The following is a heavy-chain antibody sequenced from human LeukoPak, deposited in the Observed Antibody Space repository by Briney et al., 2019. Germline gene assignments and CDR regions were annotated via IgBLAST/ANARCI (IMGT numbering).Heavy chain of an antibody. CDR2: IYYSGST. Sequence: SSETLSLTCTVSGGSISSYYWSWIRQPPGKGLEWIGYIYYSGSTNYNPSLKSRVTISVDTSKNQFSLKLSSVTAADTAVYYCARLGSSGWLTVLDYWGQGTLVTVSS. V-gene: IGHV4-59*08. J-gene: IGHJ4*02. CDR3: ARLGSSGWLTVLDY. D-gene: IGHD6-19*01. CDR1: GGSISSYY.